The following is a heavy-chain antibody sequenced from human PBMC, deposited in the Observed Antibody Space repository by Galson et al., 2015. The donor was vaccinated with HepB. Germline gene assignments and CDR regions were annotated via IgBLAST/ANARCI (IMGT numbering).Heavy chain of an antibody. CDR3: ARGAPAPPYFDDKSGYYYYFDY. CDR2: ISGYNGNT. D-gene: IGHD3-22*01. J-gene: IGHJ4*02. CDR1: GYTFRSSI. V-gene: IGHV1-18*04. Sequence: SVKVSCKASGYTFRSSIINWVRQAPGQGLEWMGWISGYNGNTKNAHKVQGRVTMTTDRSTSTAYMELRSLRSDDTAVYFCARGAPAPPYFDDKSGYYYYFDYWGQGTLVTVSA.